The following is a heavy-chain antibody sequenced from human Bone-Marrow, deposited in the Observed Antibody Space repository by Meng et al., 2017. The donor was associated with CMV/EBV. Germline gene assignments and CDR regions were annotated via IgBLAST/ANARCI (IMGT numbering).Heavy chain of an antibody. CDR2: IWYDGSNK. D-gene: IGHD4-23*01. V-gene: IGHV3-33*06. CDR1: GFTFSSYG. J-gene: IGHJ4*02. CDR3: AKSAGRVVTPGPN. Sequence: GESLKISCAASGFTFSSYGMHWVRQAPGKGLEWVAVIWYDGSNKYYADSVKGRFTISRDNSKNTLYLQITSLRTEDTAVYYCAKSAGRVVTPGPNWGQATLVAVSS.